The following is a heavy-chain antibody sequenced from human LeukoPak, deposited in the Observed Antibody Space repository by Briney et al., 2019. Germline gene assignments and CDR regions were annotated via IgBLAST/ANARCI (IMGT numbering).Heavy chain of an antibody. V-gene: IGHV4-34*01. D-gene: IGHD3-3*01. J-gene: IGHJ3*02. CDR1: GASITSIH. CDR3: ARGYDFWSGYMSGGGAFDI. Sequence: TSETLSLTCTVSGASITSIHWSWIRQPPGKGLEWIGEINHSGSTNYNPSLKSRVTISVDTSKNQFSLKLSSVTAADTAVYYCARGYDFWSGYMSGGGAFDIWGQGTMVTVSS. CDR2: INHSGST.